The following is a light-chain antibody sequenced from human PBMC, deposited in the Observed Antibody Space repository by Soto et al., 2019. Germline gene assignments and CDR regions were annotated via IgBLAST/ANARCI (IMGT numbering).Light chain of an antibody. Sequence: DIVMTQSPLSLPVTPGEPASISCRSSQSLLHSNGYNYLEWDLQKPGQSPQLLIYLGSDRASGVPDRFSGSGSGTDFTLKISRVEAEDVGVYYCMQALQTPPWTFGQGTKVDI. V-gene: IGKV2-28*01. CDR1: QSLLHSNGYNY. CDR2: LGS. CDR3: MQALQTPPWT. J-gene: IGKJ1*01.